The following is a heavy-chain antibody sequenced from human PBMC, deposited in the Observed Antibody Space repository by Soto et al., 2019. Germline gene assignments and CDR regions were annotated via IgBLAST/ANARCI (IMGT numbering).Heavy chain of an antibody. J-gene: IGHJ3*02. CDR2: IDVTDT. Sequence: EEQLLESGGGLVQPGGSLSLSCAASGFTFSNYAMTWVRQAPGKGLERVSSIDVTDTYYADSVRGRFTISRDNSKNMLYLQMRGLGAEDTATYYCAKDSMNGNSVWDPFDIWGQGTMVTVSS. D-gene: IGHD1-1*01. CDR1: GFTFSNYA. CDR3: AKDSMNGNSVWDPFDI. V-gene: IGHV3-23*01.